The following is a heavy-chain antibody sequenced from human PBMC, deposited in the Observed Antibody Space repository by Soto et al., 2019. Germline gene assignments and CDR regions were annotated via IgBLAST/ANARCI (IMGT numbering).Heavy chain of an antibody. J-gene: IGHJ4*02. V-gene: IGHV3-66*01. CDR2: IYSGGST. CDR1: GFPVSSNY. CDR3: ARTPGPLFVPYFDY. Sequence: PGGSLRLSCAASGFPVSSNYMSWVRPAPGKGLEWVSVIYSGGSTYYADSVKGRFTISRDNSKNTLYLQMNSLRAEDTAVYYCARTPGPLFVPYFDYWGQGTLVTVSS.